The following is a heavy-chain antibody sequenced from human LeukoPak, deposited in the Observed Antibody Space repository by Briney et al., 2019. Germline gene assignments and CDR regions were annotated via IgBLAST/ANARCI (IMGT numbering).Heavy chain of an antibody. CDR1: GGSFSGYY. Sequence: SETLSLTCAVYGGSFSGYYWSWIRQPPGKGLEWIGEINHSGSTNYNPSLKSRVTISVDTSKNQFSLKLSSVTAADTAVYYCARRLGALDYWGRGTLVPVSS. CDR2: INHSGST. V-gene: IGHV4-34*01. D-gene: IGHD3-16*01. CDR3: ARRLGALDY. J-gene: IGHJ4*02.